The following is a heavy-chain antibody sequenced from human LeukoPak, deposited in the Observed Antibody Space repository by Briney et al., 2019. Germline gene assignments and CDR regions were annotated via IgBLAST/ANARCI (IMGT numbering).Heavy chain of an antibody. CDR3: ARVPTDPRYYYYGMDV. J-gene: IGHJ6*02. D-gene: IGHD4-17*01. V-gene: IGHV4-39*07. CDR2: IFYSGST. CDR1: GGSISSSSYY. Sequence: SETLSLTCTVSGGSISSSSYYWGWIRQPPGKGLEWIGSIFYSGSTYYNPSLKSRVTISLDTSKNQFSLKLSSVTAADTAVYYCARVPTDPRYYYYGMDVWGQGTTVTVSS.